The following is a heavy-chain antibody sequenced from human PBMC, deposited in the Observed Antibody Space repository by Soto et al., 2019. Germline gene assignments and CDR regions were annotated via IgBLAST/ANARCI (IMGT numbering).Heavy chain of an antibody. V-gene: IGHV3-7*03. CDR2: IKQDGSEK. CDR3: ARFIRGFDY. CDR1: GFTFTNYW. D-gene: IGHD3-10*01. J-gene: IGHJ4*02. Sequence: EVQLVESGGGLVQPGWSLRLSCAASGFTFTNYWMSWVRQAPGKGLEWVANIKQDGSEKYYADSVKGRFTFSRDNARNSLYLQMNSLRAGDTAVYYCARFIRGFDYWGQGTLVTVSS.